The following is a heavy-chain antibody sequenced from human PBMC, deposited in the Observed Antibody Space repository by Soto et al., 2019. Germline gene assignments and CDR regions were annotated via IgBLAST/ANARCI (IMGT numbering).Heavy chain of an antibody. CDR3: AKRSPYSSGWYSPIFDY. J-gene: IGHJ4*02. V-gene: IGHV3-23*01. D-gene: IGHD6-13*01. CDR2: ISESGGST. CDR1: GFSFSDYA. Sequence: GGSLRLSCAASGFSFSDYAMSWVRQAPGKGLEWVSVISESGGSTHYADSVRGRFTVSRENSTNSLSLRMNSLRDEDTAVYFWAKRSPYSSGWYSPIFDYWGQGALVTVSS.